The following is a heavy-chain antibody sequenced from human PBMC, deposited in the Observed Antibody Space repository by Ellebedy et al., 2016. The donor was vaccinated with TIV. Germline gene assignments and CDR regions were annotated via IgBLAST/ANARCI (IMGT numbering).Heavy chain of an antibody. V-gene: IGHV3-23*01. Sequence: GESLKISXAASGFTFSSYAMSWVRQAPGKGLEWVSAISGSGGSTYYADSVKGRFTISRDNSKNTLYLQMNSLRAEDTAVYYCAKDIRAAMEALDYWGQGTLVTVSS. D-gene: IGHD5-18*01. J-gene: IGHJ4*02. CDR3: AKDIRAAMEALDY. CDR1: GFTFSSYA. CDR2: ISGSGGST.